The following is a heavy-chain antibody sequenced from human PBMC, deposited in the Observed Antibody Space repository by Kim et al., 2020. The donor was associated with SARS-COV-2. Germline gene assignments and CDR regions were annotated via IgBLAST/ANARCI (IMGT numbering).Heavy chain of an antibody. V-gene: IGHV1-2*02. CDR1: GYTFTGYY. CDR3: ARGLGVRIVLMVYAMKN. D-gene: IGHD2-8*01. J-gene: IGHJ4*02. CDR2: INPNSGGT. Sequence: ASVKVSCKASGYTFTGYYMHWVRQAPGQGLEWMGWINPNSGGTNYAQKFQGRVTMTRDTSISTAYMELSRLRSDDTAVYYCARGLGVRIVLMVYAMKNWGQGTLVTVSS.